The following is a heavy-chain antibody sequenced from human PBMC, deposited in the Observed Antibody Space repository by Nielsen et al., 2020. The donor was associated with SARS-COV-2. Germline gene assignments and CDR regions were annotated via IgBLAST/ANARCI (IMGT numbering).Heavy chain of an antibody. CDR2: IYYSGST. D-gene: IGHD2-8*01. CDR1: GGSISSYY. V-gene: IGHV4-59*08. Sequence: GSLRLSCTVSGGSISSYYWSWIRQPPGKGLEWIGYIYYSGSTNYNPSLKSRVTISVDTSKNQFSLKLSSVTAADTAVYYCARHPTYCTNGVCSTYYYYYGMDVWGQGTTVTVSS. CDR3: ARHPTYCTNGVCSTYYYYYGMDV. J-gene: IGHJ6*02.